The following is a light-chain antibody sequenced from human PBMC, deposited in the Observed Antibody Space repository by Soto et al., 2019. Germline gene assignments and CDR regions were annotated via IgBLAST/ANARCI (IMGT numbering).Light chain of an antibody. Sequence: ENVLTQSPGTLSLSPGERATLSCRASQDVSSTYLAWYQQKPGQAPRLLIYAASTRATGIPDRFSGSGSGADFTLTISRLEPEDVAVYYCQLYGISPLFTFGPGTKVDIK. V-gene: IGKV3-20*01. CDR2: AAS. CDR1: QDVSSTY. CDR3: QLYGISPLFT. J-gene: IGKJ3*01.